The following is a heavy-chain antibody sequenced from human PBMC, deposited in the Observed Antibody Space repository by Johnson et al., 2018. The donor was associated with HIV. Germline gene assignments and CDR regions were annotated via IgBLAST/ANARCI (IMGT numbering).Heavy chain of an antibody. Sequence: QMLLVESGGGLVRPGGSLRLSCAASGFTFSDYYMTWIRQAPGKGLECVSYISSSGRTIYYADSVKGRFTISRDNAKNSLYLQMNTLRTEDTALYYCAKVGRIVVAIGNDAFDILGQGTMVTVSS. CDR2: ISSSGRTI. V-gene: IGHV3-11*04. CDR3: AKVGRIVVAIGNDAFDI. CDR1: GFTFSDYY. D-gene: IGHD2-21*01. J-gene: IGHJ3*02.